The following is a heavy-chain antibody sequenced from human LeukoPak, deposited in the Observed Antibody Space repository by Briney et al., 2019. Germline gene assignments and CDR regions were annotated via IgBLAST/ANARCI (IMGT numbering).Heavy chain of an antibody. V-gene: IGHV1-69*13. Sequence: ASVKVSCKASGGTFSSYAISWVRQAPGQGLEWMGGIIPIFGTANYAQKFQGRVTITADESTSTAYMELSSLRSEDTAVYYCARGTAEGYTYGRYYFAYWGQGTLVTVSS. CDR2: IIPIFGTA. CDR1: GGTFSSYA. J-gene: IGHJ4*02. CDR3: ARGTAEGYTYGRYYFAY. D-gene: IGHD5-18*01.